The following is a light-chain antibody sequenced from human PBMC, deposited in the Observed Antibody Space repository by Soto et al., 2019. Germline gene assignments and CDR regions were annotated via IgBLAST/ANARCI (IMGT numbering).Light chain of an antibody. CDR3: AAWDDSLNVLV. V-gene: IGLV1-44*01. Sequence: QSVLTQPPSVSGTPGQRVNMSCSGSSSNIGSKSVSWYQHLPQTDPKLLIYSNNQRPSGDPGRFSGSKSGTSASLAISGLQSDDETQYYCAAWDDSLNVLVFGGGTKVTVL. CDR2: SNN. J-gene: IGLJ2*01. CDR1: SSNIGSKS.